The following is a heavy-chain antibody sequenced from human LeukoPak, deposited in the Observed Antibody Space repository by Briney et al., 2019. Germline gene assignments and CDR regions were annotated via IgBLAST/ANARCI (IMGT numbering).Heavy chain of an antibody. V-gene: IGHV3-23*01. CDR3: AKDDIHSSGWPYYFDH. D-gene: IGHD6-19*01. CDR2: ISGSGGST. CDR1: GFTFSSHP. J-gene: IGHJ4*02. Sequence: GGSLRLSCAASGFTFSSHPMSWVRQAPGKGLEWVSAISGSGGSTYYTDSVKGRFTISRDNSKNTLSLQMNSLRAEDTAVYYCAKDDIHSSGWPYYFDHWGQGTLVTVSS.